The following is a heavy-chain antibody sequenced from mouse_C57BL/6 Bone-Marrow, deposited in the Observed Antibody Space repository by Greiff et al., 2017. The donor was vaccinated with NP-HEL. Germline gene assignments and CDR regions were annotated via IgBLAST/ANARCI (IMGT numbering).Heavy chain of an antibody. V-gene: IGHV1-15*01. Sequence: QVQLQQSGAELVRPGASVTLSCKASGYTFTDYEMHWVKQTPVHGLEWIGAIDPETGGTATTQKFQGKAIMTAAKSSISADMELRSLTSEDSAVYYCTRPIATVVATGDYWGQGTTLTVSS. J-gene: IGHJ2*01. CDR2: IDPETGGT. D-gene: IGHD1-1*01. CDR3: TRPIATVVATGDY. CDR1: GYTFTDYE.